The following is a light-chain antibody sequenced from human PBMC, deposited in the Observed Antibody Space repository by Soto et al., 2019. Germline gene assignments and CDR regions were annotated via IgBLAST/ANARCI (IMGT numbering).Light chain of an antibody. J-gene: IGKJ1*01. CDR3: QQYGSSPRT. CDR2: VAS. V-gene: IGKV3-20*01. CDR1: QIVSSKF. Sequence: DTVLTQSPGTLSLSPGERATLSCRASQIVSSKFLAWYQQKPGQAPRLLIYVASIRATGTPDRFSGGGSGTDFTLTISRLEPEDFAVYYCQQYGSSPRTFGQGTKVDI.